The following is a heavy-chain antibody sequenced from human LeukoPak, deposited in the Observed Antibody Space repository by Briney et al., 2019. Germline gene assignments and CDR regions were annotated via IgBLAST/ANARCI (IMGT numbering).Heavy chain of an antibody. CDR2: ISYDGSNK. CDR1: GYTLTELS. Sequence: SCKVSGYTLTELSMHWVRQAPGKGLEWVAVISYDGSNKYYADSVKGRFTVSRDNAKNSLFLQMNSLRVEDTALYFCTREVLIVVEPASNTIDFWGQGTRVTVSS. CDR3: TREVLIVVEPASNTIDF. J-gene: IGHJ4*02. D-gene: IGHD2-2*01. V-gene: IGHV3-30-3*01.